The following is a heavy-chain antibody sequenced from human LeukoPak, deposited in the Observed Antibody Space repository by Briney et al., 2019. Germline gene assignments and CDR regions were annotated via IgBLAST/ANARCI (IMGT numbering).Heavy chain of an antibody. D-gene: IGHD3-16*01. J-gene: IGHJ5*02. CDR2: VWYDGRNR. CDR1: GLIVSGDY. Sequence: GGSLRLSCAASGLIVSGDYVSWVRQAPGKGLEWVAVVWYDGRNRDYADSVKGRFTISKDNSNNMVFLQMDRLRAEDTAVYYCARLWGGNGYSGGSLNLWGQGTLVTVSS. CDR3: ARLWGGNGYSGGSLNL. V-gene: IGHV3-33*08.